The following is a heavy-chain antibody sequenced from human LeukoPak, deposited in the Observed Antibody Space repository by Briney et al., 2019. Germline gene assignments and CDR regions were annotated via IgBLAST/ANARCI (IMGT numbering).Heavy chain of an antibody. Sequence: GGSLRLSCAASGFTFTTYGMHWVRQAPGKGLEWVAFIASDGSNKYYAGSVRGRFTISTDHSKNTLFLQMNGLRTEDTAVYYCAKAAYYMATIPGGFDYWGQGALATVSS. CDR2: IASDGSNK. CDR1: GFTFTTYG. CDR3: AKAAYYMATIPGGFDY. V-gene: IGHV3-30*02. J-gene: IGHJ4*02. D-gene: IGHD5-24*01.